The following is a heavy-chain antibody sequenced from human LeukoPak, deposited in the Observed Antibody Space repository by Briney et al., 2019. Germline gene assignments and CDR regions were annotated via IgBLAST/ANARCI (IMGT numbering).Heavy chain of an antibody. CDR2: ISSNGGST. J-gene: IGHJ4*02. CDR3: ARWRHGSGYYYDD. CDR1: GFTFSSYT. D-gene: IGHD3-22*01. V-gene: IGHV3-64*01. Sequence: GGSLRLSCAASGFTFSSYTMHWVRQAPGKGLEYVSAISSNGGSTYYANSVKGRFTISRDNSKNTLYLQMGSLRAEDMAVYYCARWRHGSGYYYDDWGQGTPVTVSS.